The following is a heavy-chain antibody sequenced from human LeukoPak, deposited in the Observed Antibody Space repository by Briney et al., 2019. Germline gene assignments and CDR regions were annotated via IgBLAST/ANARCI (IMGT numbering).Heavy chain of an antibody. CDR1: GGSISSSNW. Sequence: PSETLSLTCAVSGGSISSSNWWSWVRQPPGKGLEWIGEIYHSGSTNYNPSLKSRVTISVDTSKNQFSLKLSSVTAADTAVYYCARDGYIWSSFRNPFDYWGQGTLVTVSS. V-gene: IGHV4-4*02. J-gene: IGHJ4*02. CDR2: IYHSGST. CDR3: ARDGYIWSSFRNPFDY. D-gene: IGHD1-26*01.